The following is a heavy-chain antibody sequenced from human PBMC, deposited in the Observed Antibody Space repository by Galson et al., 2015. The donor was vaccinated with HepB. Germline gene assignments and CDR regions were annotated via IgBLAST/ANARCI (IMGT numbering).Heavy chain of an antibody. CDR3: AGGKYDFWSGYYTADYGMDV. Sequence: SVKVSCKASGYTFTSYDINWVRQATGQGLEWMGWMNPNSGNTGYAQKFQGRVTMTRNTSISTAYMELSSLRSEDTAVYYCAGGKYDFWSGYYTADYGMDVWGQGTTVTVSS. J-gene: IGHJ6*02. V-gene: IGHV1-8*01. D-gene: IGHD3-3*01. CDR2: MNPNSGNT. CDR1: GYTFTSYD.